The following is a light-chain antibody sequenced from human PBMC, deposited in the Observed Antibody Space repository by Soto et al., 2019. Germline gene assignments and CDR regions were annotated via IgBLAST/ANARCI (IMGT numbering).Light chain of an antibody. V-gene: IGKV3-11*01. Sequence: EIVLTQSPATLSLSPGERAALSCRASQSVSSYLAWYQQKPGQAPRLLIYDASKRAPGIPARCTVSGSGTDFTLTISSLEPEDFAVYFCQQRSNWPSTFGGGTKVEI. CDR1: QSVSSY. J-gene: IGKJ4*01. CDR2: DAS. CDR3: QQRSNWPST.